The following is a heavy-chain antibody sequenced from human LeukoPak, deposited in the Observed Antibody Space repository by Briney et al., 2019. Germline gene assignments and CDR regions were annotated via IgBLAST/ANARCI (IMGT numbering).Heavy chain of an antibody. J-gene: IGHJ4*02. CDR3: CVTTEYYFDY. CDR2: ISSNGGST. Sequence: PGGSLRLSCAASGFTFSSYAMHWVRQAPGKGLEYVSAISSNGGSTYYANSVKGRFTISRDNSKNTLYLQMGSLRAEDMAVYYCCVTTEYYFDYWGQGTLVTVSS. D-gene: IGHD4-17*01. CDR1: GFTFSSYA. V-gene: IGHV3-64*01.